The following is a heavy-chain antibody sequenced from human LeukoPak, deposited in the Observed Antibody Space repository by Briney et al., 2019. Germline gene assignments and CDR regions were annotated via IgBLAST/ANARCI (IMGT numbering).Heavy chain of an antibody. D-gene: IGHD2-8*01. J-gene: IGHJ4*02. Sequence: PGGSLTLSCAASGMTFRSHWMTWVRQTTGKGLQWLATIKSDGSEIYYLDSVKGRFTISRDNAKNSLYLQMNSLRADDSAVYYCARYCTFRTCSATNFDAWGQGTLVTVSS. V-gene: IGHV3-7*01. CDR3: ARYCTFRTCSATNFDA. CDR2: IKSDGSEI. CDR1: GMTFRSHW.